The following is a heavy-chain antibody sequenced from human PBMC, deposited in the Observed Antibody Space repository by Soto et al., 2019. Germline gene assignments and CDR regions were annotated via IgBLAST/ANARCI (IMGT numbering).Heavy chain of an antibody. J-gene: IGHJ4*02. V-gene: IGHV4-31*03. CDR2: IYYSGST. CDR1: GGSISSGGYY. Sequence: QVQLQESGPGLVKPSQTLSLTCTVSGGSISSGGYYWSWIRQHPGKGLEWIGYIYYSGSTYYNPXLKCRVTLSGDXPXNXXSLKLSSVTAADTAVYYCARVPIYCSGGSCYSFDYWGQGTLVTVSS. D-gene: IGHD2-15*01. CDR3: ARVPIYCSGGSCYSFDY.